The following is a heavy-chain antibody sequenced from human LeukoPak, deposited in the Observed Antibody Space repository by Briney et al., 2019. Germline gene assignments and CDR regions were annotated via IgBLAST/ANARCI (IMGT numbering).Heavy chain of an antibody. CDR2: ISGYGDSA. D-gene: IGHD3-3*01. V-gene: IGHV3-23*01. CDR3: AKDFWP. Sequence: GGSLRLSCAASGFTFSNFAMSWLRQAPGKGPEWVSAISGYGDSAYYADSVKGRFTIFRDNSKNTVYLQMNSLRAEDTAVYYFAKDFWPWGQGTLVTVFS. J-gene: IGHJ5*02. CDR1: GFTFSNFA.